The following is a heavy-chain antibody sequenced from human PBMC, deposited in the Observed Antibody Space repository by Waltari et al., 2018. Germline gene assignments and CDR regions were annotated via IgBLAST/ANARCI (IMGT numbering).Heavy chain of an antibody. CDR1: GFTVSSNY. CDR3: ARDEGIAAAEHTPANYYYYGMDV. V-gene: IGHV3-53*01. Sequence: EVQLVESGGGLIQPGGSLRLSCAASGFTVSSNYMSWVRQAPGKGLEWVSVIYSGGSTYYADSVKGRFTISRDNSKNTLYLQMNSLRAEDTAVYYCARDEGIAAAEHTPANYYYYGMDVWGQGTTVIVSS. D-gene: IGHD6-13*01. CDR2: IYSGGST. J-gene: IGHJ6*02.